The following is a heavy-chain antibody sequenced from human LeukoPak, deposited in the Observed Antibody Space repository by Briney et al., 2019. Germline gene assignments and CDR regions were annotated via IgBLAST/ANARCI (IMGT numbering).Heavy chain of an antibody. CDR2: IKSNTDGGAT. CDR3: AKELLPHCSSTSCSSFDY. D-gene: IGHD2-2*01. V-gene: IGHV3-15*01. Sequence: GGSLRLSCAASGFAFNNAWMSWVRQAPGKGLEWVGRIKSNTDGGATDYAAPVKGRFTISRDDSKNTLYLQMNSLRAEDTAVYYCAKELLPHCSSTSCSSFDYWGQGTLVTVSS. CDR1: GFAFNNAW. J-gene: IGHJ4*02.